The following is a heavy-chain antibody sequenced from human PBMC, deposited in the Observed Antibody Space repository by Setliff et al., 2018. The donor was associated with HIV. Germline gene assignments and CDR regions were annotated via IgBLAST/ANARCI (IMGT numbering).Heavy chain of an antibody. CDR3: ASVGVGATVFFDY. Sequence: GGSLRLSCAASGFTFSSYSMNWVRQAPGKGLEWVSSISSSSTYIYYADAVRGRFTISSGNAKNSLYLHMSSLRAEDTAVYYCASVGVGATVFFDYWGQGTLVTVSS. CDR1: GFTFSSYS. CDR2: ISSSSTYI. D-gene: IGHD1-26*01. V-gene: IGHV3-21*01. J-gene: IGHJ4*02.